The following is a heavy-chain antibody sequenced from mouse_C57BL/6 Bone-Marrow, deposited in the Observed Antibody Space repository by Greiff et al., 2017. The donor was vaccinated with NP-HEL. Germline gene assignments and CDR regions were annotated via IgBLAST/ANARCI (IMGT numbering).Heavy chain of an antibody. J-gene: IGHJ4*01. CDR3: ARTDYSTMVTTGAMDY. CDR2: IWSGGST. D-gene: IGHD2-2*01. V-gene: IGHV2-2*01. Sequence: VQLVESGPGLVQPSQSLSITCTVSGFSLTSYGVHWVRQSPGKGLEWLGVIWSGGSTDYNAAFISRLSISKDNSKSQVFVKMNSLQADDTAIYYCARTDYSTMVTTGAMDYWGQGTSVTVSS. CDR1: GFSLTSYG.